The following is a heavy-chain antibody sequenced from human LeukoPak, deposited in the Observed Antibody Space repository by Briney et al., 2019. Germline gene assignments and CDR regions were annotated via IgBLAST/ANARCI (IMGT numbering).Heavy chain of an antibody. CDR1: GFTVSSNY. V-gene: IGHV3-53*01. CDR2: IYSGGST. Sequence: GGSLRLSCAASGFTVSSNYMSWVRQAPGKGLEWVSVIYSGGSTYYADSVKGRFTISRDNSKNTLYLQMNNLRAENTAVYYCARDGGYGSYVSPSNWYFDLWGRGTLVTVSS. J-gene: IGHJ2*01. CDR3: ARDGGYGSYVSPSNWYFDL. D-gene: IGHD1-26*01.